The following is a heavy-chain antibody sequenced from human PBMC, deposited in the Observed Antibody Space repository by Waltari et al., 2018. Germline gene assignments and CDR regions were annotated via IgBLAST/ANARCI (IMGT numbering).Heavy chain of an antibody. CDR2: IYSGGST. V-gene: IGHV3-53*02. CDR1: GFTVSNNY. J-gene: IGHJ4*02. Sequence: EVQLVETGGGLIQPGGSLSLSGAASGFTVSNNYMSWVRQPPGAGLEWVSFIYSGGSTYYRGSVKGRFTISRDNAKNTLYLEMNSLRAEDTAVYYCKTRDYWGQGTLVTVSS. CDR3: KTRDY.